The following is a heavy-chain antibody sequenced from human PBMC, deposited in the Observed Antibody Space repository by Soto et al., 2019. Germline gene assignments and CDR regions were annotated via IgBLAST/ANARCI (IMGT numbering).Heavy chain of an antibody. CDR3: AREEGGNYDFWSGYYTGWFDP. V-gene: IGHV1-69*06. CDR1: GGTFSSYA. CDR2: IITIFGTA. J-gene: IGHJ5*02. Sequence: QVQLVQSGAEVKKPGSSVKVSCKASGGTFSSYAISWVRQAPGQGLEWMGGIITIFGTANYAQKFQGRVTITADKSTSTAYMELSSLRSEDTAVYYCAREEGGNYDFWSGYYTGWFDPWGQGTLVTVSS. D-gene: IGHD3-3*01.